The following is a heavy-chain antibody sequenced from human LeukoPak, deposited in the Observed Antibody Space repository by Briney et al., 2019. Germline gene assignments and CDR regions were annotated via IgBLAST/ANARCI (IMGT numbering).Heavy chain of an antibody. CDR3: AKEHGQYNYFDY. J-gene: IGHJ4*02. Sequence: GGSLRLSCAASGFTFGSYGMHWVRQAPGKGLEWVAVIWYDGSNKYYADSVKGRFTISRDNSKNTLYLQMNSLRAEDTAVYYCAKEHGQYNYFDYWGQGTLVTVSS. D-gene: IGHD5-18*01. CDR2: IWYDGSNK. CDR1: GFTFGSYG. V-gene: IGHV3-33*06.